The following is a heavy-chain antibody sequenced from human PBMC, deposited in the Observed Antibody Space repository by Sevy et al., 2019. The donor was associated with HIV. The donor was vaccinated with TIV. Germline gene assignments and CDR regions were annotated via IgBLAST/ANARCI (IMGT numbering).Heavy chain of an antibody. J-gene: IGHJ4*02. Sequence: GGSLRLSCAASGFTFSSYSMNWVRQAPGKGLEWVSAISGSGGSTYYADSVKGRFTISRDNSKNTLYLQMNSLRAEDTAVYYCAKGGRWTYYFDYWGQGTLVTVSS. CDR3: AKGGRWTYYFDY. D-gene: IGHD3-10*01. CDR2: ISGSGGST. CDR1: GFTFSSYS. V-gene: IGHV3-23*01.